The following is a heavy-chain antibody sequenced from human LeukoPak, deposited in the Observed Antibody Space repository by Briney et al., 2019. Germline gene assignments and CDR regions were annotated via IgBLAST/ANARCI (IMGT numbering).Heavy chain of an antibody. Sequence: SETLSLTCTVSGDSISSYYWSWIRQPPGKGLQWLGYIYYSGSTTYNPSLKSRVTISVDTSKNQFSLRLSSVTAADTAVYYCAREGGYGSGFLAYWGQGALVTVSS. J-gene: IGHJ4*02. V-gene: IGHV4-59*01. CDR2: IYYSGST. CDR3: AREGGYGSGFLAY. D-gene: IGHD3-10*01. CDR1: GDSISSYY.